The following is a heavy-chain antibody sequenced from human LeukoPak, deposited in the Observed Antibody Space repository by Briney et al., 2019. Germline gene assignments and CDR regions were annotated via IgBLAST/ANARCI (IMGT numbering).Heavy chain of an antibody. D-gene: IGHD6-19*01. V-gene: IGHV4-4*07. CDR1: GGSISSYY. CDR3: ARVGSGWSFDY. J-gene: IGHJ4*02. Sequence: SETLSLTCTVSGGSISSYYWSWIRQPGERGLEWIGRIQTSGSTNYNPSLKSRVTMSVDTSKNKFSLKVNSVTAADTAVYYCARVGSGWSFDYWGQGTLVTVSS. CDR2: IQTSGST.